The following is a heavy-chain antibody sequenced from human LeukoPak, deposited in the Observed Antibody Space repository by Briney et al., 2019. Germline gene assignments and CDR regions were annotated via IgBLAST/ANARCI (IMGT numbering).Heavy chain of an antibody. J-gene: IGHJ5*02. CDR2: IYWNDDK. CDR3: ARAVSPGYCSSTSCLNWFDP. Sequence: SGLTLVKPTQTLTLTCTFSGFSLSTSGVGVGWIRQPQGKALEWLALIYWNDDKRYSPSLKSRLTITKDTSKNQVVLTMTNMDPVDTATYYCARAVSPGYCSSTSCLNWFDPWGQGTLVTVSS. V-gene: IGHV2-5*01. D-gene: IGHD2-2*01. CDR1: GFSLSTSGVG.